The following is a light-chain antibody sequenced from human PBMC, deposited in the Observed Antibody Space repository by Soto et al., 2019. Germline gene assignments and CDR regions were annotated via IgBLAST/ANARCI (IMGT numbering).Light chain of an antibody. Sequence: ALTQPRSVSGSPGQSDTISCTGTNSDVGTYNYVSWYQQHPGKAPKLIIYDVTKRPSGVPDRFSGSKSGNTASLIISGLQAADEAEYYCCCCSYAGSSSFRVLFGGGTQLTVL. CDR3: CSYAGSSSFRVL. CDR2: DVT. J-gene: IGLJ7*01. CDR1: NSDVGTYNY. V-gene: IGLV2-11*01.